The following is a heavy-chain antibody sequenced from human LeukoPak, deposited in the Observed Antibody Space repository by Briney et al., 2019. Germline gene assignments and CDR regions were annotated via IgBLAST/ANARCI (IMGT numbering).Heavy chain of an antibody. CDR1: GFTFRRYG. CDR3: AKAGVEVSGFDY. Sequence: AGGPLRLSCAASGFTFRRYGMHWGRQAPGKGLEWVAVISYDGSNKYYADSVKGRFTSSRDNSKNTLYLQMNSLRAEDTAVYYCAKAGVEVSGFDYWGQGTLVTVSS. V-gene: IGHV3-30*18. D-gene: IGHD5-24*01. J-gene: IGHJ4*02. CDR2: ISYDGSNK.